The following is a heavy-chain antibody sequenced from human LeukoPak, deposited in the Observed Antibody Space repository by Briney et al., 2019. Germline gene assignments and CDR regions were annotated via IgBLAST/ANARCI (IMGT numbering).Heavy chain of an antibody. CDR3: ARATTTRPYYYYYYMDV. V-gene: IGHV4-59*01. CDR1: GGSISSYY. J-gene: IGHJ6*03. CDR2: IYYSGST. Sequence: PSETLSLTCTVSGGSISSYYWSWIRQPPGKGLEWIGYIYYSGSTNYNPSLKSRVTISVDPSKNQFSLKLSSVTAADTAVYYCARATTTRPYYYYYYMDVWGKGTTVTVSS. D-gene: IGHD1-7*01.